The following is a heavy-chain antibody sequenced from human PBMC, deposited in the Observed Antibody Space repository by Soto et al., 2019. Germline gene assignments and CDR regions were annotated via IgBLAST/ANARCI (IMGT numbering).Heavy chain of an antibody. D-gene: IGHD3-10*01. CDR1: GYNVSNYW. J-gene: IGHJ4*02. CDR3: ARTPGSYIYYFDX. V-gene: IGHV5-51*01. CDR2: IYTGDSDT. Sequence: PGESLKISCKGSGYNVSNYWVAWVRQMPGKGLEWMVIIYTGDSDTRYSPSFQDQVTFSADKSIRTDYLQWSSMKASDTAMYYCARTPGSYIYYFDXWGQGTLVTVSX.